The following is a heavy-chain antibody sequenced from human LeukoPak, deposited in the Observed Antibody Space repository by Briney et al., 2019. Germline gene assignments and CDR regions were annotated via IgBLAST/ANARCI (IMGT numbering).Heavy chain of an antibody. CDR3: GRDLGGRWGY. V-gene: IGHV3-21*01. D-gene: IGHD5-24*01. CDR2: ISSSSSYI. J-gene: IGHJ4*02. Sequence: GGSLRLSCAASGFTFSRYSMNWVRQAPGKGLEWVSSISSSSSYIYYADSVKGRFTISRDNAKDSLYLQMDSLRAGDTAVYYCGRDLGGRWGYWDQGTLVTVSS. CDR1: GFTFSRYS.